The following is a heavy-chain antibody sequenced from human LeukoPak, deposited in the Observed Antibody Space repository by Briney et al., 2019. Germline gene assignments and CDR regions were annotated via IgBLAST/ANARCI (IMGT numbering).Heavy chain of an antibody. CDR3: ARDPLRYFDWSPSYGMDV. Sequence: GGSLRLSCAASGFTFSSYSMNWVRQAPGKGLEWVSYISSSSSTIYYADSVKGRFTISRDNAKNSLYLQTNSLRAEDTAVYYCARDPLRYFDWSPSYGMDVWGQGTTVTVSS. D-gene: IGHD3-9*01. CDR2: ISSSSSTI. CDR1: GFTFSSYS. J-gene: IGHJ6*02. V-gene: IGHV3-48*04.